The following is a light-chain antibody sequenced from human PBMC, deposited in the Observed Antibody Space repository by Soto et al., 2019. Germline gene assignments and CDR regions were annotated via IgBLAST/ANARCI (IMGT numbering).Light chain of an antibody. CDR2: NNN. V-gene: IGLV1-44*01. CDR3: AAWDDSLDGPV. J-gene: IGLJ1*01. CDR1: SSNIGSNS. Sequence: QSVLTQPPSASGTPGEMVTISCSGSSSNIGSNSVNWYQQLPGTAPKLHIYNNNQRPSGVPDRFSGSKSGTSASLAISGLQSEDESDYYCAAWDDSLDGPVFGTGTKVTVL.